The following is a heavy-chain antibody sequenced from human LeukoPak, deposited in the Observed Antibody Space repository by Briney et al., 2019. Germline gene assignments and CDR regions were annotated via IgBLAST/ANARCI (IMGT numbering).Heavy chain of an antibody. D-gene: IGHD1-26*01. CDR1: GFTVSSNY. CDR2: ISGSGGST. CDR3: AKEVGYFDY. V-gene: IGHV3-23*01. J-gene: IGHJ4*02. Sequence: GGSLRLSCAASGFTVSSNYMSWVRQAPGKGLEWVSVISGSGGSTYYADSVKGRFTISRDNSKNTLYLQMNSLRAEDTAVYYCAKEVGYFDYWGQGTLVTVSS.